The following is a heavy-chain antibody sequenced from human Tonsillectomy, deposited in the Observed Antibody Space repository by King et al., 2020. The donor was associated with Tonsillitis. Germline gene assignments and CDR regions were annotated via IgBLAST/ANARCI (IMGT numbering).Heavy chain of an antibody. CDR2: IDPSDSYT. J-gene: IGHJ4*02. CDR3: ARQMGVVVINDY. V-gene: IGHV5-10-1*03. Sequence: VQLVESGAEVKKPGESLRISCKGSGYNFTSYWISWVRQMPGKGLEWMGRIDPSDSYTNYSPSFQGHVTISADKSISTAYLQWSSLKASDTAMYYCARQMGVVVINDYWGQGTLVTVSS. D-gene: IGHD3-22*01. CDR1: GYNFTSYW.